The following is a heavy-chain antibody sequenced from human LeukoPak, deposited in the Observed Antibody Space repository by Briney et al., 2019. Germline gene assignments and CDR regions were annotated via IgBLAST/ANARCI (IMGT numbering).Heavy chain of an antibody. Sequence: PGGSLRLSCAASGFTFSSYSMNWVLQAPGKGLEWVSSITPSGDGTYYAASVKGRFTISRDNSKNTLYLQMDSLRADDTAKYYCAKDSPVATWWGQGTLVTVSS. J-gene: IGHJ4*02. CDR2: ITPSGDGT. D-gene: IGHD1-26*01. V-gene: IGHV3-23*01. CDR1: GFTFSSYS. CDR3: AKDSPVATW.